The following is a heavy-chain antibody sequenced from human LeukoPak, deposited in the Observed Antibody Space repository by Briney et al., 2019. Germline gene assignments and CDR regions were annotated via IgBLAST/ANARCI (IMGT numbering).Heavy chain of an antibody. CDR3: ARRPIVGSTGFYFDP. CDR1: GGSNSTTTNS. V-gene: IGHV4-39*01. Sequence: SETLSLTCNLSGGSNSTTTNSWRWAWIRQRPTKGLEWIGSMYYGGSRYYTSSLKSRVTTSVDTSKNQFTLKLASLTAADTAVYYCARRPIVGSTGFYFDPWGPGTLVTVSS. CDR2: MYYGGSR. D-gene: IGHD1-26*01. J-gene: IGHJ5*02.